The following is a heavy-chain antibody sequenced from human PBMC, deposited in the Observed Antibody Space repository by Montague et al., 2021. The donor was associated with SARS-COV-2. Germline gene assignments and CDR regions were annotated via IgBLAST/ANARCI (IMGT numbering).Heavy chain of an antibody. CDR3: AREEAWDLMIDS. V-gene: IGHV3-74*01. D-gene: IGHD1-26*01. CDR2: INSDGSDT. J-gene: IGHJ4*02. Sequence: SLRLSCAASGFTFSNFWMDWVRQTPGKGLVWVSRINSDGSDTSYADSVKGRFTISRDNAKNTLYLQMDSLRAEDTAVYYCAREEAWDLMIDSWGRGTLVTVSS. CDR1: GFTFSNFW.